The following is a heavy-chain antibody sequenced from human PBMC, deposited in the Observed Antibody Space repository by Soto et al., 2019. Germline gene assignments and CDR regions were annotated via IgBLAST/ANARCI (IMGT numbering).Heavy chain of an antibody. J-gene: IGHJ2*01. CDR2: IYYSGST. CDR1: GGSISSSSHY. CDR3: AVSSSWAYWYFDL. Sequence: QLQLQESGPGLVKPSETLSLTCTVSGGSISSSSHYWGWIRQPPGKGLEWIGSIYYSGSTYYNPSLKSRVTLSVDTSKNQFSLKLSSVTAADTAVYYCAVSSSWAYWYFDLWGRGTLVTVSS. D-gene: IGHD6-13*01. V-gene: IGHV4-39*01.